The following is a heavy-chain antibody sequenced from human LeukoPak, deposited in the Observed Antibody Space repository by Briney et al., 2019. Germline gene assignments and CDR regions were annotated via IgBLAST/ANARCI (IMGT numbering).Heavy chain of an antibody. Sequence: GGSLRLSCAASGFTFSSYAMSWVRQAPGKGLEWVSAISGSGGSTYYADSVKGRFTISRDNSKNTLYLQMNSLRAEDTAVYYCANPPLRYFDWLYEGVYYFDYWGQGTLVTVSS. CDR2: ISGSGGST. D-gene: IGHD3-9*01. J-gene: IGHJ4*02. V-gene: IGHV3-23*01. CDR3: ANPPLRYFDWLYEGVYYFDY. CDR1: GFTFSSYA.